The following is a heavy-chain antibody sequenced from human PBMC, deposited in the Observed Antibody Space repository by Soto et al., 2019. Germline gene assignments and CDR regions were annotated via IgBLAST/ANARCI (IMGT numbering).Heavy chain of an antibody. CDR2: IVVGSGNT. CDR1: GFTFTSSA. D-gene: IGHD1-26*01. Sequence: ASVKVSCKASGFTFTSSAVQWVRQARGQRLEWIGWIVVGSGNTNYAQKFQERVTITRDMSTSTAYMELSSLRSEDTAVYYCAADGVGATMHYYYYGMDVWGQGTTVTVSS. J-gene: IGHJ6*02. CDR3: AADGVGATMHYYYYGMDV. V-gene: IGHV1-58*01.